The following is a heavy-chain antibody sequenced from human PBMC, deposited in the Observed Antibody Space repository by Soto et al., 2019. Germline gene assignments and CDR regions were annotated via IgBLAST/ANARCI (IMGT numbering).Heavy chain of an antibody. CDR3: ARAGVNKLYYYGMDV. CDR2: IYHSGST. CDR1: GGSISSGGYS. V-gene: IGHV4-30-2*01. J-gene: IGHJ6*02. Sequence: LSLTCAVSGGSISSGGYSWSWIRQPPGKGLVWIGYIYHSGSTYYNPSLKSRVTISVDRSKNQFSLKLSSVTAADTAVYYCARAGVNKLYYYGMDVWGQGTTVTVSS. D-gene: IGHD3-10*01.